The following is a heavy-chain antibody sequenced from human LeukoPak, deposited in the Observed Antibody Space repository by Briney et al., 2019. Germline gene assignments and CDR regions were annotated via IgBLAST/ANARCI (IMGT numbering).Heavy chain of an antibody. D-gene: IGHD3-3*01. Sequence: PSETLSLTCAVYGGSFSGYYWRWIRQPQGKGLEWIGEINHRGSTNYNPSLKSRVTISVDTSKNQFSLKLSSVAAADTAVYYCARGLKGGLTIFGVVREYYFDYWGQGTLVTVSS. V-gene: IGHV4-34*01. J-gene: IGHJ4*02. CDR3: ARGLKGGLTIFGVVREYYFDY. CDR1: GGSFSGYY. CDR2: INHRGST.